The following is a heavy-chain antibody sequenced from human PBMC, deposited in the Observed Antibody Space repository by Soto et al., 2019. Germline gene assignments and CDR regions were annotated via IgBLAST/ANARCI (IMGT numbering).Heavy chain of an antibody. D-gene: IGHD7-27*01. CDR3: ARHVNPWAQGAFDI. Sequence: LENPCLPRTVSGGSLSRRSYLLGWVRHPPGKGLEWIGSIYYSGSTYYNPSLKSRVTISVDTSKNQFSLKLSSVTAAGTAVYYCARHVNPWAQGAFDIWGQGTMVTVSS. V-gene: IGHV4-39*01. J-gene: IGHJ3*02. CDR2: IYYSGST. CDR1: GGSLSRRSYL.